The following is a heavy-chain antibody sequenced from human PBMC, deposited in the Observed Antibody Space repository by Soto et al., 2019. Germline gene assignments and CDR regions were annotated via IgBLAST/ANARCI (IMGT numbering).Heavy chain of an antibody. V-gene: IGHV4-59*01. D-gene: IGHD1-26*01. J-gene: IGHJ3*02. Sequence: QVQLQESGPGLVKPSETLSFTCTISGGSIDGYYWTWIRQPRGKGLELIGYIYYLGNTNYNPSLTSRCTISVNTSKNQFALTLRSVTAADTAVYYCARVRLGRREDGSDMWGQGTMVTVAS. CDR2: IYYLGNT. CDR3: ARVRLGRREDGSDM. CDR1: GGSIDGYY.